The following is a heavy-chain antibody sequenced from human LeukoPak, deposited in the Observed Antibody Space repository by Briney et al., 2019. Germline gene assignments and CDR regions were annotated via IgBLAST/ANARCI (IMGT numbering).Heavy chain of an antibody. CDR1: GGSISSYY. CDR2: IYYSGST. V-gene: IGHV4-59*12. J-gene: IGHJ6*03. Sequence: SETLSLTCTVSGGSISSYYWSWIRQPPGKGLEWIGYIYYSGSTNYNPSLKSRATISVDTSKNQFSLKLNSVTPEDTAVYYCARDDLQLVRRLGGGTEYYYYYYMDVWGKGTTVTVSS. D-gene: IGHD6-13*01. CDR3: ARDDLQLVRRLGGGTEYYYYYYMDV.